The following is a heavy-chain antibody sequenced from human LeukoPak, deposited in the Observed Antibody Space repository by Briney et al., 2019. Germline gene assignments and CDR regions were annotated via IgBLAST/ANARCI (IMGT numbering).Heavy chain of an antibody. Sequence: SETLSLTCTVSGGSIGSYYWSWTRQPPGKGLEWIGYVSHSGSTNYNPSLKSRVTISLDMSNNQFSLKLTSVTAADTAMYYCARSHYGNTDTNYYMDVWGKGTTVTVSS. V-gene: IGHV4-59*01. CDR1: GGSIGSYY. CDR2: VSHSGST. CDR3: ARSHYGNTDTNYYMDV. D-gene: IGHD3-16*01. J-gene: IGHJ6*03.